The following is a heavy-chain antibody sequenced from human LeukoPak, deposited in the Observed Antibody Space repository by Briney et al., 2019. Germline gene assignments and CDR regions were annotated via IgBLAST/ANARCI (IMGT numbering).Heavy chain of an antibody. CDR1: GSTFTGYY. CDR3: ARDDNGMDV. Sequence: APVKVSCKSSGSTFTGYYLHWVRQAPGQGLEWVGWTNPKSGGTNYAQKVQGRGTMTGDTSISIAYMELSRLRSDDTAVYYCARDDNGMDVWGQGTTVTVSS. V-gene: IGHV1-2*02. J-gene: IGHJ6*02. D-gene: IGHD3-22*01. CDR2: TNPKSGGT.